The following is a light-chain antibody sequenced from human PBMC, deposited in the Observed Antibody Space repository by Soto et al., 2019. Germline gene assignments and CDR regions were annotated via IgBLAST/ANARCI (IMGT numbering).Light chain of an antibody. J-gene: IGKJ4*01. Sequence: IQMTQSPSCLSAAVVDLVAITFRASQGISNYLAWYQQKPGKVPKXXXYAASTLQSGVPSRFSGSGSGTDFTLTISNLKPEDFATYDCQQGNSFPLTFGGGTKVDIK. CDR1: QGISNY. CDR3: QQGNSFPLT. V-gene: IGKV1-27*01. CDR2: AAS.